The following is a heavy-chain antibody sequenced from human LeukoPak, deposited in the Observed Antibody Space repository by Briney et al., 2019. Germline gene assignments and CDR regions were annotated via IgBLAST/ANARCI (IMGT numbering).Heavy chain of an antibody. J-gene: IGHJ6*02. CDR1: GFTFKTHA. CDR2: IDDSGVIR. CDR3: AKRLERNYYYHYAMDV. V-gene: IGHV3-23*01. D-gene: IGHD5-24*01. Sequence: GGSLRLSCAASGFTFKTHAMSRVRQAPGKGLEWVSRIDDSGVIRSYADSVKGRFTISRDNSKMTLTLQMNSLRAEDTAVYYCAKRLERNYYYHYAMDVWGQGTTVTVSS.